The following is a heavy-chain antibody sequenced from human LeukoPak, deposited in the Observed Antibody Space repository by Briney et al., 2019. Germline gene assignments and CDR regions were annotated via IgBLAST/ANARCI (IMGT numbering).Heavy chain of an antibody. Sequence: GGSLGLSCAASGFTFSSYAMIWARQIPGKGLEGLEWVSSISGSGSSTYYADSVKGRFTVSRDNSKNTLYLQMDSLRAEDTAAYYCARDGETARTADYWGQGTLVTVSS. CDR2: ISGSGSST. V-gene: IGHV3-23*01. CDR1: GFTFSSYA. CDR3: ARDGETARTADY. J-gene: IGHJ4*02. D-gene: IGHD1/OR15-1a*01.